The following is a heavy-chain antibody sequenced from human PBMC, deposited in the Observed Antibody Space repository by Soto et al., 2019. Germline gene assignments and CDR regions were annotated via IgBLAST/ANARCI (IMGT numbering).Heavy chain of an antibody. CDR2: FDPEDGET. J-gene: IGHJ6*02. D-gene: IGHD6-13*01. Sequence: GASVKVSCKVSGYTLTELSMHWVRQAPGKGLEWMGGFDPEDGETIYAQKFQGRVTMTEDTSTDTAYMELSSLRSEDTAVYYCATDGIYSSSWYDRLGYYGMDVWGQGTTVTVSS. V-gene: IGHV1-24*01. CDR3: ATDGIYSSSWYDRLGYYGMDV. CDR1: GYTLTELS.